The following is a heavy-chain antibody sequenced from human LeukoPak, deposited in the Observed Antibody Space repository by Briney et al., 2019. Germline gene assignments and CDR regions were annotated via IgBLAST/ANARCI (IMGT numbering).Heavy chain of an antibody. D-gene: IGHD6-13*01. CDR2: ISYDGSNK. CDR1: GFTFSSYG. V-gene: IGHV3-30*03. CDR3: ARVPPPKSSSWYENDAFDI. Sequence: PGRSLRLSCAASGFTFSSYGMHWVRQAPGKGLEWVAVISYDGSNKYYADSVKGRFTISRDNSKNTLYLQMNSLRAEDTAVYYCARVPPPKSSSWYENDAFDIWGQGTMVTVSS. J-gene: IGHJ3*02.